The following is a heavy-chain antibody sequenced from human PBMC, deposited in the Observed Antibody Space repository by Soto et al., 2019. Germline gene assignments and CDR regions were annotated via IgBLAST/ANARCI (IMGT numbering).Heavy chain of an antibody. J-gene: IGHJ4*02. CDR2: INTYDGDT. Sequence: QVQLVQSGAEVKEPGASVKVSCEASGYTYTSYGIYRVRQAPGQGLEWMGWINTYDGDTKYAQKLQGRVTMATDTSTSTAYMELRSLRPDDTAMYYCARDDCVSSSCYIANWGQGTLVTVSS. D-gene: IGHD3-22*01. CDR1: GYTYTSYG. V-gene: IGHV1-18*01. CDR3: ARDDCVSSSCYIAN.